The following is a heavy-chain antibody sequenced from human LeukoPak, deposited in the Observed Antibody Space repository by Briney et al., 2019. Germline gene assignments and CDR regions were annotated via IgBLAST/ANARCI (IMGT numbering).Heavy chain of an antibody. D-gene: IGHD3-10*01. CDR1: GFTFSSYS. V-gene: IGHV3-21*01. Sequence: GGSLRLSCAASGFTFSSYSMNWVRQAPGKGLEWVSSISSSSSYIYYADSVKGRFTISRDNAKNSLYLQMNSLRAEDTAVYYCARERSSLWFGELLYPYYYYGMDVWGQGTTVTVSS. CDR2: ISSSSSYI. J-gene: IGHJ6*02. CDR3: ARERSSLWFGELLYPYYYYGMDV.